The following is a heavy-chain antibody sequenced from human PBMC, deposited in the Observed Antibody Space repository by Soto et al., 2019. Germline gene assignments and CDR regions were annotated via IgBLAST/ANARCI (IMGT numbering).Heavy chain of an antibody. CDR3: ARMGTDYSYWFDY. CDR2: RYSDGST. J-gene: IGHJ4*02. V-gene: IGHV3-53*01. Sequence: EVHLVESGGGLIQPGWSLRLSCADSGFTVSSNYMSWVRQSPGKGLEWVSVRYSDGSTYYADSVKGRLTISRDNSQNTLYFQMHSLRAEDTAVYYCARMGTDYSYWFDYWGQGTLVTVSS. CDR1: GFTVSSNY. D-gene: IGHD3-9*01.